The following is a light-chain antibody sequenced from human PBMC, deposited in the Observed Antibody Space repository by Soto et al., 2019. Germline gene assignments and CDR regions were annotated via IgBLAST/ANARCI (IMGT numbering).Light chain of an antibody. J-gene: IGKJ2*01. V-gene: IGKV3-20*01. CDR1: QSVSNNY. Sequence: EIVVTQSPGTLSLSPGERATLSCRASQSVSNNYLAWYQQKPGQAPRLLIYGASNRATGIPDRFSGSGSGTDCTLTISSLEPEDFAVYHCQQYGSLPFTFGQGTKLEIK. CDR3: QQYGSLPFT. CDR2: GAS.